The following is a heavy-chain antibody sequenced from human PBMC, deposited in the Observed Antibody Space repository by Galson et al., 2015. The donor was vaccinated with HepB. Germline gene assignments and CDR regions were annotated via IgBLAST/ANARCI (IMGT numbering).Heavy chain of an antibody. CDR2: ISQDGSEK. J-gene: IGHJ6*02. CDR1: GFTFSSFS. CDR3: TKERFSAFGVTLVADSGMDV. Sequence: SLRLSCAASGFTFSSFSIHWVRQAPGKGPEWVAIISQDGSEKFYEESVKGRFAISRDNSNNTLYLQMSSLRPGDTAVYYCTKERFSAFGVTLVADSGMDVWGQGTTVSVSS. V-gene: IGHV3-30*09. D-gene: IGHD3-3*01.